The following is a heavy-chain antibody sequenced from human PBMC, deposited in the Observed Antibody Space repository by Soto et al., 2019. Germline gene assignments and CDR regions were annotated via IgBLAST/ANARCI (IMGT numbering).Heavy chain of an antibody. CDR2: MNPNSGNT. V-gene: IGHV1-8*01. J-gene: IGHJ6*02. D-gene: IGHD4-4*01. CDR1: GYTFTSYD. Sequence: QVQLVQSGAEVKKPGASVKVSCKASGYTFTSYDINWVRQATGQGLEWMGWMNPNSGNTGYAQKVQGRVTLTRNTSLSTAYMELSSLRSEDTAVYYCARGTTVTYYYYYGMDVWGQGTTVTVSS. CDR3: ARGTTVTYYYYYGMDV.